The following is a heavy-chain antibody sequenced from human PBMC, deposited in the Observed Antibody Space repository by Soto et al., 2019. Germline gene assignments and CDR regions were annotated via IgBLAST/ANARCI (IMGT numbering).Heavy chain of an antibody. CDR2: ISGSGGST. CDR3: AKDIEGRHYYYYYMDV. Sequence: GGSLRLSCAASGFTFSSYAMSWVRQAPGKGLEWVSAISGSGGSTYYADSVKGRFTISRDNSKNTLYLQMNSLRAEDTAVYYCAKDIEGRHYYYYYMDVWGKGTTGTV. J-gene: IGHJ6*03. V-gene: IGHV3-23*01. CDR1: GFTFSSYA.